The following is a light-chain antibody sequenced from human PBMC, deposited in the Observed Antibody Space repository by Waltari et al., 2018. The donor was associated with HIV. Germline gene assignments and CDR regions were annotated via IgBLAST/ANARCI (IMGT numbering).Light chain of an antibody. CDR1: TSNLGTHT. J-gene: IGLJ1*01. V-gene: IGLV1-44*01. Sequence: QSVLTPPPSEYGTPGPRVAVSCPGSTSNLGTHTLSSSQQLPGTAPKLLIHIDDQRPSWVPDRFSGSKSGTSASLAISGLQSEDGADYYCAVRDDSLFGYVFGTGTKVAVL. CDR3: AVRDDSLFGYV. CDR2: IDD.